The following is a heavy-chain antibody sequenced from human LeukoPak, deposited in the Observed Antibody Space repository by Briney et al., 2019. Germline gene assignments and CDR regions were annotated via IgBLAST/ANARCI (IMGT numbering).Heavy chain of an antibody. D-gene: IGHD1-1*01. Sequence: GGSLRLSCAASGFTFSSYWMHWVRQAPGKGLVWVSRIKSDGSSTSYADSVKGRFTISRDNTKNTLYLQMNSLRAEDTAVYYCARVQLALDAFDIWGQGTMVTVSS. J-gene: IGHJ3*02. V-gene: IGHV3-74*01. CDR2: IKSDGSST. CDR3: ARVQLALDAFDI. CDR1: GFTFSSYW.